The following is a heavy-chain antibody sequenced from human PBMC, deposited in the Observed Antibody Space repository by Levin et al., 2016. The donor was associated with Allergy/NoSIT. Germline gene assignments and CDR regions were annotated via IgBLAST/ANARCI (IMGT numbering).Heavy chain of an antibody. CDR3: ARGYSSSWTLDY. V-gene: IGHV1-46*01. J-gene: IGHJ4*02. CDR2: INPSGGST. Sequence: WVRQAPGQGLEWMGIINPSGGSTSYAQKFQGRVTMTRDTSTSTVYMELSSLRSEDTAVYYCARGYSSSWTLDYWGQGTLVTVSS. D-gene: IGHD6-13*01.